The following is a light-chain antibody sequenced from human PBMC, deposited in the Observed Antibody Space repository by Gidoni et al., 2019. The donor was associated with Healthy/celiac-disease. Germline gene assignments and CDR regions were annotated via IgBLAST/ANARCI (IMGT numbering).Light chain of an antibody. J-gene: IGLJ1*01. Sequence: QSALTQPSSVSGYPGQSITISCTGTSSDVGSYNLVSWYQQHPGKAPKLMIYEGSKRPSGVSNRFSGSKSGNTASLTISGLQAEDEADYYCCSYAGSSTFEVFGTGTKVTVL. CDR2: EGS. V-gene: IGLV2-23*03. CDR1: SSDVGSYNL. CDR3: CSYAGSSTFEV.